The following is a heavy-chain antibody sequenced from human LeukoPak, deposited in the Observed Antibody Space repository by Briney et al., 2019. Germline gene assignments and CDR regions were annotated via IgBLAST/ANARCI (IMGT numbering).Heavy chain of an antibody. J-gene: IGHJ3*02. V-gene: IGHV7-4-1*02. CDR1: GYSLTYYR. D-gene: IGHD2-2*01. CDR3: AGDQGHCTSDCCYANDVFDI. CDR2: INTHAGKQ. Sequence: ASVKVSCKTCGYSLTYYRLNWVRQTPGQALEWMGWINTHAGKQPNPHDFTGRLVFHLDTSVNTAYLQISRLLPEDTAVYFCAGDQGHCTSDCCYANDVFDIWGQGTMVAVSS.